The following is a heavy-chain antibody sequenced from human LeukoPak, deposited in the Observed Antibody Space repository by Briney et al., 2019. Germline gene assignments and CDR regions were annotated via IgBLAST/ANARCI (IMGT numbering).Heavy chain of an antibody. D-gene: IGHD7-27*01. CDR3: ARSGVSTRWLYYYYMDV. Sequence: GGSLRLSCAASGFTFSSYSMNWVRQAPGKGLEWVSYISSSSSTIYYADSVKGRFTISRDNAKNSLYLQMNSLRAEDTAVYYCARSGVSTRWLYYYYMDVWGKGTTVTVSS. J-gene: IGHJ6*03. CDR2: ISSSSSTI. CDR1: GFTFSSYS. V-gene: IGHV3-48*01.